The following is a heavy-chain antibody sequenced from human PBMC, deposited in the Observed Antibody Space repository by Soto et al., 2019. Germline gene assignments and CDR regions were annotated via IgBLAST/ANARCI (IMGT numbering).Heavy chain of an antibody. CDR2: ISYDGTNE. J-gene: IGHJ6*02. CDR3: ARPCLYSSNPHYYYYGMDV. CDR1: GFTFSSYP. Sequence: QVQLVESGGGVVQPGRSLRLSCAASGFTFSSYPMNWVRQAPGKGLEWVAVISYDGTNEHYADSVKGRFTISRDNSKNTLDLRMNSLRAEDTAVYYCARPCLYSSNPHYYYYGMDVWGQGTTVTVSS. V-gene: IGHV3-30-3*01. D-gene: IGHD6-13*01.